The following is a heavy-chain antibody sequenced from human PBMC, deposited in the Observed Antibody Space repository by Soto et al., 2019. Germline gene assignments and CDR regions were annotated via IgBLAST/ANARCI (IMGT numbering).Heavy chain of an antibody. V-gene: IGHV4-59*08. Sequence: SETLSLTCTVSGGSISSYYWSWLRQPPGKGLEWIGYIYYSGSTNYNPSLKSRVTISVDTSKNQFSLTLSSVTAADTAVYYCARRYGPGFDYWGQGTLVTVSS. CDR3: ARRYGPGFDY. CDR1: GGSISSYY. D-gene: IGHD4-17*01. J-gene: IGHJ4*02. CDR2: IYYSGST.